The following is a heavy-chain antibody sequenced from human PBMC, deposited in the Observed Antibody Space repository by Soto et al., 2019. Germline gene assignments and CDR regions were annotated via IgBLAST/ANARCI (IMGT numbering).Heavy chain of an antibody. D-gene: IGHD6-25*01. CDR3: AGHERSGNYYYYGMDV. CDR1: GGSISSSNW. J-gene: IGHJ6*02. Sequence: PSETLSLTCAVSGGSISSSNWWSWVRQPPGKGLEWIGEIYHSGSTNYNPSLKSRVTISVDTSKNQFSLNLNSVTAADTAVYYCAGHERSGNYYYYGMDVRGQGTTVTVSS. V-gene: IGHV4-4*02. CDR2: IYHSGST.